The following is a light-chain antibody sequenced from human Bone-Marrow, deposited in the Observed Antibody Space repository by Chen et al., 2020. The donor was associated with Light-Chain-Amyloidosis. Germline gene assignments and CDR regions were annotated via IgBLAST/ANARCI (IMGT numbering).Light chain of an antibody. CDR3: SSYTSSSTWV. V-gene: IGLV2-14*03. Sequence: QSALTQPASVSGSPGQSITISSTGTSSDVGGYNYVSWYQQHPGKAPKLMIYDVSNRPSGVSNRVSGSKSGNTASRTISGLQAEDEADYYCSSYTSSSTWVFGGGTKLTVL. CDR2: DVS. J-gene: IGLJ3*02. CDR1: SSDVGGYNY.